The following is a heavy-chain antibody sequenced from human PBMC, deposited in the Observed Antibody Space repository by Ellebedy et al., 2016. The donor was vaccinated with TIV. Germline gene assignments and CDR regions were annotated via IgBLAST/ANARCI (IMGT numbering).Heavy chain of an antibody. CDR3: SRGKGPGSFLDDF. Sequence: GESLKISCAASGFTSSGYAMHWVRQSPGKGLEWVALMSGDGGVQNYADSVKGLFTVSRDNPKSTVYLQMNSLRAEDTALYFDSRGKGPGSFLDDFWGQGTLVTVSS. V-gene: IGHV3-30*04. J-gene: IGHJ4*02. CDR2: MSGDGGVQ. CDR1: GFTSSGYA.